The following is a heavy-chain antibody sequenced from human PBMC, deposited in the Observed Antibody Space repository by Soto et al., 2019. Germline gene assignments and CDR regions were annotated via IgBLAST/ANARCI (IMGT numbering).Heavy chain of an antibody. CDR1: GGTFSSYA. D-gene: IGHD2-15*01. J-gene: IGHJ4*02. CDR3: ARDDCSGGSCYSGRFFDY. CDR2: IIPIFGTA. Sequence: SVKVSCKASGGTFSSYAISWVRQAPGQGLEWMGGIIPIFGTANYAQKFQGRVTITADESTSTAYMELSSLRSEDTAVYYCARDDCSGGSCYSGRFFDYWGQGTLVTVSS. V-gene: IGHV1-69*13.